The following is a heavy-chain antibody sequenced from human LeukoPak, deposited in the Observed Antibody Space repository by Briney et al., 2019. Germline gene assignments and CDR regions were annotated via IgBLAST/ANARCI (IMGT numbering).Heavy chain of an antibody. J-gene: IGHJ4*02. CDR2: IYYSGST. D-gene: IGHD3-10*01. CDR1: GGSISSYY. CDR3: TGNYYGSGSYADFDY. Sequence: PSETLSLTCTVPGGSISSYYWSWLRQPPGKGLEWIGYIYYSGSTNYNPSLKSRVTISVDTSKNQFSLKLSSVTAADTAVYYCTGNYYGSGSYADFDYWGQGTLVTVSS. V-gene: IGHV4-59*01.